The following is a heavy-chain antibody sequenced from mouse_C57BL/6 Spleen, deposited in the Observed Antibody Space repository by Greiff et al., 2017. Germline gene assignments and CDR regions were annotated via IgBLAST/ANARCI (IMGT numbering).Heavy chain of an antibody. V-gene: IGHV3-6*01. CDR2: ISYDGSN. CDR3: AGDRDGYDAYAY. Sequence: EVQLVESGPGLVKPSQSLSLTCSVTGYSITSGYYWNWIRQFPGNKLEWMGYISYDGSNNYNPSLKNRISITRDTSKNQFFLKLNSVTTEDTATYYCAGDRDGYDAYAYWGQGTLVTVSA. D-gene: IGHD2-2*01. J-gene: IGHJ3*01. CDR1: GYSITSGYY.